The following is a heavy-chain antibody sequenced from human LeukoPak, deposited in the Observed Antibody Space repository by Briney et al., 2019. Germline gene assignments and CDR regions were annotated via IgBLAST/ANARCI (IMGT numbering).Heavy chain of an antibody. J-gene: IGHJ3*02. Sequence: PSETLSLTCTVSGGPISSSSDYWGWIRQPPGKGLEWIGSIYYSGSTYYNPSLKSRVTISVDTSKNQFSLKLSSVTAADTAVYYCARADHWTFDAFDIWGQGTMVTVSS. D-gene: IGHD1-1*01. CDR1: GGPISSSSDY. CDR3: ARADHWTFDAFDI. CDR2: IYYSGST. V-gene: IGHV4-39*07.